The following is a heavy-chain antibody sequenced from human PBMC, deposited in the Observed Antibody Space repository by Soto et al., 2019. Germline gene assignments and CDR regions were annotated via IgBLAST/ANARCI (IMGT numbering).Heavy chain of an antibody. D-gene: IGHD1-1*01. V-gene: IGHV3-33*01. CDR3: AREAKSGTTFRVGYFQH. CDR1: GFTFSSYG. Sequence: GGSLRLSCAASGFTFSSYGMHWVRQAPGKGLEWVAVIWYDGSNKYYADSVKGRFTISRDNSKNTLYLQMNSLRAEDTAVYYCAREAKSGTTFRVGYFQHWGQGTLVTVSS. J-gene: IGHJ1*01. CDR2: IWYDGSNK.